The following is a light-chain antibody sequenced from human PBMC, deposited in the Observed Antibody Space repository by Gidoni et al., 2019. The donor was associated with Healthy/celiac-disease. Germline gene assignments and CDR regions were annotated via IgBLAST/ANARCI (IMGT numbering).Light chain of an antibody. CDR2: GAS. J-gene: IGKJ2*01. V-gene: IGKV3-15*01. CDR3: QQYNNWPYT. CDR1: QSVSIN. Sequence: EIVMTQSPATLSVSPGERATLSCRASQSVSINLAWYQQKPGQATRLLIYGASTRATGSPARFSGSGSGTEFTLTISSLQSEDFAVYYCQQYNNWPYTFGQGTKLEIK.